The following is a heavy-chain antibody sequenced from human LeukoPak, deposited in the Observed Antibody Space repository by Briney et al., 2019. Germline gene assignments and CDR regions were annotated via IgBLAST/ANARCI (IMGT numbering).Heavy chain of an antibody. CDR1: GFTFSSYA. CDR2: ISGSGGST. J-gene: IGHJ4*02. Sequence: GGSLRLSCAASGFTFSSYAMSWVRQAPGKGLEWVSAISGSGGSTYYADSVKGRFTISRDNSKNTLYLQMSSLRAEDTAVYYCAKNFGYYYDSSGHIADYWGQGTLVTVSS. V-gene: IGHV3-23*01. CDR3: AKNFGYYYDSSGHIADY. D-gene: IGHD3-22*01.